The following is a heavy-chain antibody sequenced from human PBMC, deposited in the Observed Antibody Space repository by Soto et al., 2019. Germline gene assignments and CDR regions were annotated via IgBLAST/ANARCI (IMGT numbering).Heavy chain of an antibody. CDR1: GFTFNNYG. CDR3: TRAAIRGELLEY. CDR2: IWHHGSNK. V-gene: IGHV3-33*01. D-gene: IGHD1-26*01. Sequence: GGSLRLSCAASGFTFNNYGMHWVRQAPGKGLEWVALIWHHGSNKGYADSVKGRFTISRDNSKNTLNLQMNPLRVEDTAVYYCTRAAIRGELLEYWGQGTQVTVSS. J-gene: IGHJ4*02.